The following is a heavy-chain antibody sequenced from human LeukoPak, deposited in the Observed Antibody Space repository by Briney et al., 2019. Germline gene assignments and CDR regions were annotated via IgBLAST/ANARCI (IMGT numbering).Heavy chain of an antibody. CDR1: GFTFSSYT. Sequence: GGSLRLSCAASGFTFSSYTMHWIRQAPGKGLEWVSSISGSNSYIFYADSVKGRFTVSRDNAKDSLYLQMNSLRAEDTAVYYCARDFTPEWFDIHWGQGTLVTVS. CDR2: ISGSNSYI. J-gene: IGHJ4*02. D-gene: IGHD3-3*01. V-gene: IGHV3-21*01. CDR3: ARDFTPEWFDIH.